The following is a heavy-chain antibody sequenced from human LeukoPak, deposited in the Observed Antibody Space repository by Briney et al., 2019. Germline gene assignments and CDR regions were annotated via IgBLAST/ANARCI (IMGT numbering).Heavy chain of an antibody. CDR1: GFTFSNYW. D-gene: IGHD4-11*01. CDR3: ARDRYSNSY. Sequence: GRSLRLSCAASGFTFSNYWMTWVRQAPGKGLEWVAHIKQDGSEKDYVDSVKGRFTISRDNAKNSLYLQMNSLRAEDTAVYYCARDRYSNSYWGQGTLVTVSS. CDR2: IKQDGSEK. V-gene: IGHV3-7*01. J-gene: IGHJ4*02.